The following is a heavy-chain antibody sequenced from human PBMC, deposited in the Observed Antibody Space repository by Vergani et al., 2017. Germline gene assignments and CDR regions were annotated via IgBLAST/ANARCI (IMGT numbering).Heavy chain of an antibody. Sequence: EVQLVQSGAEVKKPGESLKISCKGSGYSFTSYWIGWVRQMPGKGLEWMGIIYPGDSDTRYSPSFQGEVTIPADKSISTAYLQWSSLKASDTAMYYCARYSSSWDGGNYFDYWGQGTLVTVSS. CDR2: IYPGDSDT. CDR1: GYSFTSYW. J-gene: IGHJ4*02. V-gene: IGHV5-51*01. CDR3: ARYSSSWDGGNYFDY. D-gene: IGHD6-13*01.